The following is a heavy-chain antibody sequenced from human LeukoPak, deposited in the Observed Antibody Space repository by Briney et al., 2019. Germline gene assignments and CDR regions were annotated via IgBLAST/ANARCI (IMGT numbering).Heavy chain of an antibody. CDR1: GDSVASNSVT. CDR2: TYYRSTWYN. Sequence: SQTLSLTCAISGDSVASNSVTWNWIRQSPSRGLEWLGRTYYRSTWYNDYAVSVRGRITVNPDTSKNQFSLHLNSVTPEDTAVYYCARRLTQYDCFDPWGQGILVTVSS. D-gene: IGHD2-2*01. J-gene: IGHJ5*02. V-gene: IGHV6-1*01. CDR3: ARRLTQYDCFDP.